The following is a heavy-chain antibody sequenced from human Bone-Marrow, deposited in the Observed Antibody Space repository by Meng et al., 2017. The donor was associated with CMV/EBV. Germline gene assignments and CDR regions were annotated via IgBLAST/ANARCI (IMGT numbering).Heavy chain of an antibody. CDR3: AGTPIAAAGLFDY. J-gene: IGHJ4*02. D-gene: IGHD6-13*01. Sequence: QVQLKEPGPGLLTPSQTLSLTCTAFGGSISSGDYYWSWIRQPPGKGLEWIGYIYYSGSTYYNPSLKSRVTISVDTSKNQFSLKLNSVTAADTAVYYCAGTPIAAAGLFDYWGQGTLVTVSS. CDR1: GGSISSGDYY. V-gene: IGHV4-30-4*08. CDR2: IYYSGST.